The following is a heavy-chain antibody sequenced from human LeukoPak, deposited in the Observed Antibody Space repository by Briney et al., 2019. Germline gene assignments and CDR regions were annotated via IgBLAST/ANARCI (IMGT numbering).Heavy chain of an antibody. V-gene: IGHV1-46*01. Sequence: GASVKVSCKTSGYTFTDYNLHWVRQAPGQRLEWMGIIKPSGGDTSYAQTFQGRVFMTRDTSTSTVYMELSSLRSDDTAVYYCARATPGELPDYWGQGTLVTVSS. D-gene: IGHD1-26*01. CDR2: IKPSGGDT. J-gene: IGHJ4*02. CDR1: GYTFTDYN. CDR3: ARATPGELPDY.